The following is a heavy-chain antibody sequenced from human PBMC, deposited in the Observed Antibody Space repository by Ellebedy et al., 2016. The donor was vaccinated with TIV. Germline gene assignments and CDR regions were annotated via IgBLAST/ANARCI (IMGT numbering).Heavy chain of an antibody. CDR3: AKEEEAGRLPGTRAFDY. CDR2: ISGRSGSP. V-gene: IGHV3-23*01. CDR1: GFTFTTYA. J-gene: IGHJ4*02. Sequence: GESLKISCAASGFTFTTYAMNWVRQAPGKGLEWVSGISGRSGSPYYADSVTGRFTISRDTSKNTLYLQMSSLRAEDTAVYYCAKEEEAGRLPGTRAFDYWGQGTLVTVSS. D-gene: IGHD6-13*01.